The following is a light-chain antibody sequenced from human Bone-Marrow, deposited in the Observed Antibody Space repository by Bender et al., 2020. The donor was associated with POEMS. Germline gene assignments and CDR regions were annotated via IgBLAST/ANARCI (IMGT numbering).Light chain of an antibody. CDR3: SSYASSSSYV. V-gene: IGLV2-14*01. J-gene: IGLJ1*01. Sequence: QSALTQPASVSGSPGQSITISCTGTSSDVGGYDYVSWYQHHPGQAPKLMICQVNNRPSGVSNRFSGSKSGNTASLTISGLQAEDEADYYCSSYASSSSYVFATGTKVTVL. CDR2: QVN. CDR1: SSDVGGYDY.